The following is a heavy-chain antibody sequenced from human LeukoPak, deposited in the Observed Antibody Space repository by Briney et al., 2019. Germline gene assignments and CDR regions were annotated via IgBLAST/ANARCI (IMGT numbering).Heavy chain of an antibody. D-gene: IGHD4-17*01. J-gene: IGHJ6*02. CDR2: IYYSGST. CDR3: ARNQHYGVNYYGMDV. CDR1: GGSIGSYY. Sequence: SETLSLTCTVSGGSIGSYYWSWLRQPPGKGLEWIGHIYYSGSTNYNPSLKSRVTISVDTSKNQFSLKLSSVTAADTAVYYCARNQHYGVNYYGMDVWGQGTTVTVSS. V-gene: IGHV4-59*01.